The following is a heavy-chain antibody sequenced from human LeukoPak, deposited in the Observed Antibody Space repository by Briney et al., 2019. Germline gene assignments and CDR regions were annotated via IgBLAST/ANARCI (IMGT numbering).Heavy chain of an antibody. J-gene: IGHJ4*02. CDR2: ISAYNGNT. CDR1: GYTFTSYG. D-gene: IGHD3-10*01. V-gene: IGHV1-18*01. Sequence: EASVKVSCKASGYTFTSYGISWVRQAPGQGLEWMGWISAYNGNTNYAQKLQGRVTMTTDTSTSTAYMELRSLRSDGTAVYYSATQKLLWFGELSSDPAFDYWGQGTLVTVSS. CDR3: ATQKLLWFGELSSDPAFDY.